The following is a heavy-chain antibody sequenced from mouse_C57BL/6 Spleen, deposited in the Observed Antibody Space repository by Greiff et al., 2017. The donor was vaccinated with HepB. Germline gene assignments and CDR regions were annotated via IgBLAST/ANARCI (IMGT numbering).Heavy chain of an antibody. Sequence: VXRVESGGGLVKPGGSLKLSCAASGFTFSSYAMSWVRQTPEKRLEWVATISDGGSYTYYPDNVKGRFTISRDNAKNNLYLQMSHLKSEDTAMYYCAREGSNEGFAYWGQGTLVTVSA. CDR2: ISDGGSYT. J-gene: IGHJ3*01. D-gene: IGHD2-5*01. CDR3: AREGSNEGFAY. CDR1: GFTFSSYA. V-gene: IGHV5-4*01.